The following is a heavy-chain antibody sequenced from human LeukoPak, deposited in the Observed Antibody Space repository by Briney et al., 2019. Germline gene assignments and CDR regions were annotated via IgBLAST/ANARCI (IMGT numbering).Heavy chain of an antibody. CDR1: GFTFSSYS. D-gene: IGHD1-1*01. V-gene: IGHV3-21*01. Sequence: GGSLRLSCAASGFTFSSYSMNWVRQAPGKGLEWVSFISSSSSYIYYADSVKGRFTISRDNAKNSLYLQMNSPRAEDTAVYYCARDRTGTTLHAFDIWGQGTMVTVSS. CDR3: ARDRTGTTLHAFDI. CDR2: ISSSSSYI. J-gene: IGHJ3*02.